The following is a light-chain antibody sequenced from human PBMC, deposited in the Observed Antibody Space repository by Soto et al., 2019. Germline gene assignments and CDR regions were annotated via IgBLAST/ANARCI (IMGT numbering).Light chain of an antibody. CDR3: SSYTSSSTPYVV. CDR2: DVS. J-gene: IGLJ2*01. V-gene: IGLV2-14*01. CDR1: SSDVGGYNY. Sequence: QSALTQPASVSGSPGQSITISCTGTSSDVGGYNYVSWYQQHPGKAPKLMIYDVSNRPSGVSNRFSGSKSGNTASLTIAGLQAEDDADYYGSSYTSSSTPYVVFGGGTKLTVL.